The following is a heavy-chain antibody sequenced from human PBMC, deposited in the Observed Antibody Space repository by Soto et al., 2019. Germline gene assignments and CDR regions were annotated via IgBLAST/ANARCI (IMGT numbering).Heavy chain of an antibody. D-gene: IGHD4-17*01. CDR1: GFTVSSNY. CDR3: ARSSVTTFYFDY. Sequence: GGSLRLSCAASGFTVSSNYMSWVRQAPGKGLEWVSVIYSGGSTYYADSVKGRFTISRDNSKNTLYLQMNSLRAEDTAVYYCARSSVTTFYFDYWGQGTLVTVSS. V-gene: IGHV3-66*01. CDR2: IYSGGST. J-gene: IGHJ4*02.